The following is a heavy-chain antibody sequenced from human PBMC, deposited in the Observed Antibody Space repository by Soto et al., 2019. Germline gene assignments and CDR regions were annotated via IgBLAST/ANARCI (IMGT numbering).Heavy chain of an antibody. CDR1: GGSISSGGYS. CDR2: IYHSGST. J-gene: IGHJ3*02. V-gene: IGHV4-30-2*01. D-gene: IGHD2-2*01. CDR3: ARASRCCAFGI. Sequence: SETLSLTCAVSGGSISSGGYSWSWIRQPPGKGLEWIGYIYHSGSTYYNPSLKSRVTISVDRSKNQFSLKLSSVTAADTAVYYCARASRCCAFGIWGQGTMVTVSS.